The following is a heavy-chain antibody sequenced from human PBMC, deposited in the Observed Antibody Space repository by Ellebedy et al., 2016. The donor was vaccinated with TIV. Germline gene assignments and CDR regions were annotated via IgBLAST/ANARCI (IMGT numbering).Heavy chain of an antibody. J-gene: IGHJ6*03. D-gene: IGHD1-7*01. V-gene: IGHV1-46*03. Sequence: ASVKVSCXASGYTFTSYYMHWVRQAPGQGLEWMGIINPSGGSTSYAQKFQGRVTMTRDTSTSTVYMELSSLRSEDTAVYYCALTGTTGYYYYYMDVWGKGTTVTVSS. CDR3: ALTGTTGYYYYYMDV. CDR2: INPSGGST. CDR1: GYTFTSYY.